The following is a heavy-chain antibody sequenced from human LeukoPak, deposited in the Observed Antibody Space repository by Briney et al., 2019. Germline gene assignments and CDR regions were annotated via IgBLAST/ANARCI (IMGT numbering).Heavy chain of an antibody. CDR1: GYTFTGYY. CDR3: ARVRPSYYYDSSGYYRDDAFDI. J-gene: IGHJ3*02. Sequence: ASVKVSCKASGYTFTGYYMHWVRQAPGQGLEWMGWINPNSGGTNYAQKFQGWVIMTRDTSISTAYMELSRLRSDDTAVYYCARVRPSYYYDSSGYYRDDAFDIWGQGTMVTVSS. CDR2: INPNSGGT. D-gene: IGHD3-22*01. V-gene: IGHV1-2*04.